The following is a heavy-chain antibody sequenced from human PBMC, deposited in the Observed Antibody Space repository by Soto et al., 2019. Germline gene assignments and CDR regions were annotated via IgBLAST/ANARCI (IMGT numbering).Heavy chain of an antibody. CDR1: GFTFSRYD. CDR2: IGTAGDT. J-gene: IGHJ4*02. CDR3: ARKTPYGSGSYYDS. Sequence: GSLRLSCAASGFTFSRYDMHWVRQPTGTGLEWVSAIGTAGDTYYPGSVKGRFTISRENAKNSLYLQMNSLRAGDTAVYYCARKTPYGSGSYYDSWGQGTLVTVSS. D-gene: IGHD3-10*01. V-gene: IGHV3-13*01.